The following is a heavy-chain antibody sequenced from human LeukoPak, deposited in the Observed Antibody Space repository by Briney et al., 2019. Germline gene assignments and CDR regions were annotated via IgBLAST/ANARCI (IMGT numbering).Heavy chain of an antibody. CDR1: GFAFSIYA. CDR2: ISDGGGST. D-gene: IGHD1-26*01. Sequence: GGSLRLSCAASGFAFSIYAMTWVRQAPGKGLEWVSAISDGGGSTYYADSVKGRFTISRDNSKNTLYLQMNSQRAEDTAVYYCAKDRNSRRPYYFDSWGQGTLVTVSS. J-gene: IGHJ4*02. CDR3: AKDRNSRRPYYFDS. V-gene: IGHV3-23*01.